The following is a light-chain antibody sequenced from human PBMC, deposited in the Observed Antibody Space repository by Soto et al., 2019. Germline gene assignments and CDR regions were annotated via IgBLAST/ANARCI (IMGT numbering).Light chain of an antibody. CDR3: QHSNSYSEA. J-gene: IGKJ1*01. CDR1: QTISSW. CDR2: KAS. V-gene: IGKV1-5*03. Sequence: EIQMTQSPSTLSGSVGDRVTITCRASQTISSWLAWYQQKPGKAPKLLIYKASTLKSGVPSRFSGSGSGTEFTLTISSLQPEDFATYYCQHSNSYSEAFGQGTKVDIK.